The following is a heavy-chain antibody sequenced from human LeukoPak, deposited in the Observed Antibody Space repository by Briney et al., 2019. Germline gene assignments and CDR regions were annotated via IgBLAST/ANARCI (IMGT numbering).Heavy chain of an antibody. V-gene: IGHV1-18*01. Sequence: ASVKVSCKASGYTFTSYDISWVRHAPGQGLEWVGWINAYNGDTIYAHKLQGRVTMTTDTSTSTAYMELRSLRSDDTAVYYCARGTSSSGCDYWGQGSLVTVSS. CDR1: GYTFTSYD. CDR3: ARGTSSSGCDY. D-gene: IGHD6-6*01. CDR2: INAYNGDT. J-gene: IGHJ4*02.